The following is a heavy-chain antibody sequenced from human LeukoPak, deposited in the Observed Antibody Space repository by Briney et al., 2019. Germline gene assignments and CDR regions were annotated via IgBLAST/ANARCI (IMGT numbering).Heavy chain of an antibody. V-gene: IGHV3-7*01. Sequence: GGSLRLSCAASGFTFSSYSMNWVRQAPGKGLEWVANIKQNGSEKYYVDSVKGRFTISRDNAKNSLYLQMNSLRAEDTAVYYCARGRGRIAAAGTGYYMDVWGKGTTVTVAS. J-gene: IGHJ6*03. CDR1: GFTFSSYS. CDR3: ARGRGRIAAAGTGYYMDV. D-gene: IGHD6-13*01. CDR2: IKQNGSEK.